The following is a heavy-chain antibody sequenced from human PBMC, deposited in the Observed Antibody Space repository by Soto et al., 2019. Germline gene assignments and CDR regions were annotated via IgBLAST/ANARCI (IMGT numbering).Heavy chain of an antibody. CDR1: GGSISSGGYY. CDR3: ARDRYCSSTSCYQDYYGMDV. D-gene: IGHD2-2*01. CDR2: IYYSGST. V-gene: IGHV4-31*03. J-gene: IGHJ6*02. Sequence: SETLSLTCTVSGGSISSGGYYWSWIRQHPGKGLEWIGYIYYSGSTYYNPSLKSRVTISVDTSKNQFSLKLSSVTAADTAVYYCARDRYCSSTSCYQDYYGMDVWGQGTTVTVSS.